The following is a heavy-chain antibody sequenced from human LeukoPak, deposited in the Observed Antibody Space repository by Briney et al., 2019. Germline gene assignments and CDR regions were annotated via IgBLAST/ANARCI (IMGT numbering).Heavy chain of an antibody. CDR1: GFTFSNYG. D-gene: IGHD3-22*01. CDR3: AREIGYGMDV. J-gene: IGHJ6*02. V-gene: IGHV3-33*01. CDR2: IWFDGSNE. Sequence: PGRSLRLSCAASGFTFSNYGMHWVRQAPGKGLEWVAVIWFDGSNEFYADSVKGRFNISRENSKNTVSLQMNSLGAEDTALYYCAREIGYGMDVWGQGTTVTVSS.